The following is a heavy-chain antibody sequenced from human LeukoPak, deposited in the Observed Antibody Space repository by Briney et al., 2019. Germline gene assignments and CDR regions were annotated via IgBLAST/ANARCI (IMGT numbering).Heavy chain of an antibody. Sequence: SETLSLTCAVYGGSFSGYYWSWIRQPPGKGLEWIGEINHSGSTNYNPSLKSRVTISVDTSKNQFSLKLSSVTAADTAVYYCARYDIFTGYRQTNWFDPWGQGTLVTVSS. CDR2: INHSGST. J-gene: IGHJ5*02. CDR1: GGSFSGYY. D-gene: IGHD3-9*01. V-gene: IGHV4-34*01. CDR3: ARYDIFTGYRQTNWFDP.